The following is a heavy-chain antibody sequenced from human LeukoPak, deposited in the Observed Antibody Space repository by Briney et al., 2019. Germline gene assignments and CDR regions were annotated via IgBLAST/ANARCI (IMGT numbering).Heavy chain of an antibody. J-gene: IGHJ3*02. CDR2: ITHSGST. Sequence: PSETLSLTCAVYGGSFSGYYWSWTRQPPGKGLEWIGEITHSGSTNYNPSLKSRVTISVDTSKNQFSLKLSSVTAADTAVYYCARGPRLAYYDFWSGSHFDIWGQGTMVTVSS. CDR1: GGSFSGYY. CDR3: ARGPRLAYYDFWSGSHFDI. V-gene: IGHV4-34*01. D-gene: IGHD3-3*01.